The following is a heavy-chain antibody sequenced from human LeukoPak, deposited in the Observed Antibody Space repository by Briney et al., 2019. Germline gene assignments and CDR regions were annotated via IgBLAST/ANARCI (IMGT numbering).Heavy chain of an antibody. CDR1: GYTFTGYY. CDR3: ARATSYYDILTGRSRVFDY. CDR2: INPNSGGT. V-gene: IGHV1-2*02. D-gene: IGHD3-9*01. Sequence: ASVKVSCKASGYTFTGYYMHWVRQAPGQGLEWMGWINPNSGGTNYAQKFQGRVTMTRDTSIGTAYMELSRLRSDDTAVYYCARATSYYDILTGRSRVFDYWGQGTLVTVSS. J-gene: IGHJ4*02.